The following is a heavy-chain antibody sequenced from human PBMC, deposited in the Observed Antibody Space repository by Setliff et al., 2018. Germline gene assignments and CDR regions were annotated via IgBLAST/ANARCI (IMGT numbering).Heavy chain of an antibody. J-gene: IGHJ6*02. V-gene: IGHV1-69*13. CDR2: IIPIFGTA. CDR1: GYTFTSYG. CDR3: ARDLIDPDYGGYLSFYYYGMDV. D-gene: IGHD4-17*01. Sequence: SVKVSCKASGYTFTSYGISWVRQAPGQGLEWMGGIIPIFGTANYAQKFQGRVTITADESTSTAYMELSSLRSEDTAVYYCARDLIDPDYGGYLSFYYYGMDVWGQGTTVTVSS.